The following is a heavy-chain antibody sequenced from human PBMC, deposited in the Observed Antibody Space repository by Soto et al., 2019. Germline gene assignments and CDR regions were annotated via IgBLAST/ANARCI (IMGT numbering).Heavy chain of an antibody. V-gene: IGHV4-59*12. CDR2: IYYTGST. CDR1: GGSISDYY. J-gene: IGHJ6*02. Sequence: SETLSLTCTVSGGSISDYYWSWIRQPPGKGLEWVGYIYYTGSTNYSPSLKSRVTISLDTSKNHFSLKLSSVTAADTAVYYCARVFGFGGMDVWGQGTTVTVSS. CDR3: ARVFGFGGMDV. D-gene: IGHD3-10*01.